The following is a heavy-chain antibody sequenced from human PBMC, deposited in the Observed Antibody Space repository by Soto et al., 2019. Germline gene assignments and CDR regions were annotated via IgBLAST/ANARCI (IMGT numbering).Heavy chain of an antibody. CDR2: IYYSGST. J-gene: IGHJ5*02. CDR1: GGSISSSSYY. D-gene: IGHD2-8*01. Sequence: SETLSLTCTVSGGSISSSSYYWGWIRQPPGKGLEWIGSIYYSGSTYYNPSLKSRVTISVDTSKNHLSLTLTSVTAADTAVYYCARCLHCSNGGRLDLWGQGDLVTVSS. CDR3: ARCLHCSNGGRLDL. V-gene: IGHV4-39*02.